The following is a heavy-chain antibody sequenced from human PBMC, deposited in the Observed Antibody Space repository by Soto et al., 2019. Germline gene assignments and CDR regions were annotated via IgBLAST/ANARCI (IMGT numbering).Heavy chain of an antibody. CDR1: GFTFSDYY. J-gene: IGHJ6*02. Sequence: GGSLRLSCAASGFTFSDYYMSWIRQAPGKGLEWVSFITSSSSTIYYADSVKGRFTISRDNAKNSLYLQMNSLRDEDTAVYYCARVATKFGGVVAVTYAMDVWGQGTTVTVS. D-gene: IGHD3-16*02. CDR3: ARVATKFGGVVAVTYAMDV. V-gene: IGHV3-11*04. CDR2: ITSSSSTI.